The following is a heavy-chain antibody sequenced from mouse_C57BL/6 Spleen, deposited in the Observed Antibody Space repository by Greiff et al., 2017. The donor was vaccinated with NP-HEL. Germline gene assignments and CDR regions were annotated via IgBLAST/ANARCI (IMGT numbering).Heavy chain of an antibody. CDR2: IDPETGGT. V-gene: IGHV1-15*01. D-gene: IGHD2-1*01. CDR1: GYTFTDYE. Sequence: QVQLQQSGAELVRPGASVTLSCKASGYTFTDYEMHWVKQTPVHGLEWIGAIDPETGGTAYNQKFKGKAILTADKSSSTAYMELRSLTSEDSAVYYCTRSYGKRPAYWGQGTLVTVSA. J-gene: IGHJ3*01. CDR3: TRSYGKRPAY.